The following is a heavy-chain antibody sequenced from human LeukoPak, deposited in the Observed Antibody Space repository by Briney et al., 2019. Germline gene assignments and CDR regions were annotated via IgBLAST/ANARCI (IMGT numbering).Heavy chain of an antibody. CDR3: AREGRYYGSGSHRDGFDI. V-gene: IGHV3-48*03. D-gene: IGHD3-10*01. CDR2: ISSSGSTI. Sequence: GGSLRLSCAASGFTFSSYEMNWVRQAPGKGLEWVSYISSSGSTIYYADSVKGRFTISRDNAKNSLYLQMNSLRAEDTAVYYCAREGRYYGSGSHRDGFDIWGQGTMVTVSS. CDR1: GFTFSSYE. J-gene: IGHJ3*02.